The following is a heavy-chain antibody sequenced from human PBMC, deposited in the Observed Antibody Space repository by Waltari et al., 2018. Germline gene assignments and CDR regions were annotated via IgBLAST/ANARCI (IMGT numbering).Heavy chain of an antibody. CDR3: ARAPTTMVRGVTEYNWFDP. Sequence: QVQLQESGPGLVKPSETLSLTCTVSGGSISSYYWSWIRQPPGKGLEWIGYIYYSGSTNYNPSLKSRVTISVDTSKNQFSLKLSSVTAADTAVYYCARAPTTMVRGVTEYNWFDPWGQGTLVTVSS. CDR1: GGSISSYY. CDR2: IYYSGST. J-gene: IGHJ5*02. V-gene: IGHV4-59*01. D-gene: IGHD3-10*01.